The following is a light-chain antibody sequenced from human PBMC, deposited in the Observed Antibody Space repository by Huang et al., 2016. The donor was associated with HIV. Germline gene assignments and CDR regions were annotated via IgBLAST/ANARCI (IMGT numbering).Light chain of an antibody. CDR2: DAA. CDR3: QQRGSWPPFT. V-gene: IGKV3-11*01. CDR1: QSIRNF. J-gene: IGKJ3*01. Sequence: EILLTQSPATLSLSPGERATLSCRASQSIRNFLAWYQQRPGQPPRLLIYDAATRATGIPDMFSGSGSDTDFTLTISSLEPEDFAVYYCQQRGSWPPFTFGPGTKVDIK.